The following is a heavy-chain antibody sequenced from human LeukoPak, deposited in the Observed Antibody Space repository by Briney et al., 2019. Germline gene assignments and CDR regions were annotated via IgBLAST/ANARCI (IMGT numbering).Heavy chain of an antibody. CDR2: IIPIFGTA. V-gene: IGHV1-69*05. CDR1: GGTFSSYA. J-gene: IGHJ4*02. CDR3: AKGKGYCSGGSCYWFGY. D-gene: IGHD2-15*01. Sequence: GASVKVSCKASGGTFSSYAISWVRQAPGQGLEWMGGIIPIFGTANYAQKLQGRVTITTDESKSTAYMELSSLRSEDTAVYYCAKGKGYCSGGSCYWFGYWGQGTLVTVSP.